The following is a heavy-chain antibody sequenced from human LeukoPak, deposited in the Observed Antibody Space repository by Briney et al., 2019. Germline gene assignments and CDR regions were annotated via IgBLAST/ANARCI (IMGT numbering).Heavy chain of an antibody. Sequence: SETLSLTCTVSGGSISSGGYYWSWIRQHPGKGLEWIGYIYYSGSTYYNPSLKSRLTVSVDTSKNQFSLKLSSVTAADTAVYFCARVTMGSSGRYPFYFGCWGQGTLVTVSS. CDR3: ARVTMGSSGRYPFYFGC. CDR1: GGSISSGGYY. J-gene: IGHJ4*02. V-gene: IGHV4-31*03. CDR2: IYYSGST. D-gene: IGHD3-22*01.